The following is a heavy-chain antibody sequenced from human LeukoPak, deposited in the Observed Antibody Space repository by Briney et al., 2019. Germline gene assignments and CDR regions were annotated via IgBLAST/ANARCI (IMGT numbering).Heavy chain of an antibody. Sequence: ASVKVSSKASGHTFTTYYFHWVRQAPGQGFEWMGWINPDSGATSYAQKFQGRVTMTRDTSISTAYMELSRLRSDDTAVYYCARDIAPSGNHHLDYWGQGTLVTVSP. J-gene: IGHJ4*02. CDR1: GHTFTTYY. CDR2: INPDSGAT. V-gene: IGHV1-2*02. D-gene: IGHD6-13*01. CDR3: ARDIAPSGNHHLDY.